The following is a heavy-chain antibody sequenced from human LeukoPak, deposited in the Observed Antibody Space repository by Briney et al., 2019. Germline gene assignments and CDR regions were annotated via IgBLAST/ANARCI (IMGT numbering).Heavy chain of an antibody. CDR2: ISTSGNTI. D-gene: IGHD6-19*01. Sequence: GGSLRLSCAASGFTFSLYSMNWVRQAPGKGLEWVSYISTSGNTIYYADSVKGRFTISRDNARNSLDLQMRSLRAEDTAVYYCARDLTVAGPMDVWGQGTTVTVSS. CDR1: GFTFSLYS. CDR3: ARDLTVAGPMDV. J-gene: IGHJ6*02. V-gene: IGHV3-48*04.